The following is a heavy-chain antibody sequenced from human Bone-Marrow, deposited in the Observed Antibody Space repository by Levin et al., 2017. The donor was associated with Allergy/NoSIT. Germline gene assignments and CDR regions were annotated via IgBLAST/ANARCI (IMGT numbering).Heavy chain of an antibody. CDR3: ARQVATTNRVDY. V-gene: IGHV5-10-1*01. CDR2: IDPSDSYT. Sequence: GESLKISCKGSGYSFTSYWISWVRQMPGKGLEWMGRIDPSDSYTNYSPSFQGHVTISADKSISTAYLQWSSLKASDTAMYYCARQVATTNRVDYWGQGTLVTVSS. D-gene: IGHD5-12*01. J-gene: IGHJ4*02. CDR1: GYSFTSYW.